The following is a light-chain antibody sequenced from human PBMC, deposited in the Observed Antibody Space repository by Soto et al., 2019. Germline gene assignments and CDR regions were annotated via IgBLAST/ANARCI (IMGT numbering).Light chain of an antibody. CDR1: ESVSTN. V-gene: IGKV3-15*01. CDR3: QQYNDWPPWT. J-gene: IGKJ1*01. CDR2: AAS. Sequence: EIEMTQSPATLSLAPGERVTLSCRASESVSTNLAWYQQKAGQAPRLLIYAASTRATGIPARFSGSGSGTEFTLTISSLQSEDFAVYYCQQYNDWPPWTFGQGTKVDIK.